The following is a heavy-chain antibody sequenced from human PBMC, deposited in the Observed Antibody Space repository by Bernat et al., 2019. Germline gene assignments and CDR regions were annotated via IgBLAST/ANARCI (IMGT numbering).Heavy chain of an antibody. D-gene: IGHD3-10*01. CDR3: ARGSGNYGSYYFGY. CDR2: ISSSGAYI. CDR1: GFSFSTYP. V-gene: IGHV3-21*01. J-gene: IGHJ4*02. Sequence: EVQLMESGGGLVKPGGSLRLSCAASGFSFSTYPMGWVRQAPGKGLEWVSSISSSGAYIYYAESMKGRFTISRDNAKNSLYLQMNSLRAEDTALFYCARGSGNYGSYYFGYWGQGSLVTVSS.